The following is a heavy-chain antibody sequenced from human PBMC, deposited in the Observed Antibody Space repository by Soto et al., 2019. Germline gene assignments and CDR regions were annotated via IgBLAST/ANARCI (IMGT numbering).Heavy chain of an antibody. Sequence: PGGSLRLSCAASGFTFSNAWMNWVRQAPGKGLEWVGRIKSKTDGGTTDYAAPVKGRFTISRDDSKNTLYLQMNSLKTEDTAVYYCTTGREEWELQNYYGMDVWGQGTTVTVSS. V-gene: IGHV3-15*07. J-gene: IGHJ6*02. D-gene: IGHD1-26*01. CDR3: TTGREEWELQNYYGMDV. CDR1: GFTFSNAW. CDR2: IKSKTDGGTT.